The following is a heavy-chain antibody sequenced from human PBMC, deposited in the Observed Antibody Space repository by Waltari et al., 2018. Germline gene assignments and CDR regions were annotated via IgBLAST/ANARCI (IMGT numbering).Heavy chain of an antibody. CDR3: ARSRQGLGYYYYMDV. Sequence: QVQLQESGPGLAKPSETLSLPCPVSGAPISSYYWSLTRPPPGKGLEWVGYIYYSGSTNYNPSLKSRFTISVDTSKNQFSLKLSSVTAADTAVYYCARSRQGLGYYYYMDVWGKGTTVTVSS. CDR1: GAPISSYY. V-gene: IGHV4-59*01. D-gene: IGHD7-27*01. J-gene: IGHJ6*03. CDR2: IYYSGST.